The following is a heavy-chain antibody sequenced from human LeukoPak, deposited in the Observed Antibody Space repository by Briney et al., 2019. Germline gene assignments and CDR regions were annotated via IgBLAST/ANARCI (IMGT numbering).Heavy chain of an antibody. J-gene: IGHJ4*02. Sequence: GGSLRLSCAASGFNFSDYYMSWIRQAPGKGLEWVSYISSSGSTIYYADSVKGRFTISRDNAKNSLYLQMNSLRAEDTAVYYCARTITMIWFFDYWGQGTLVTVSS. V-gene: IGHV3-11*04. CDR3: ARTITMIWFFDY. CDR1: GFNFSDYY. CDR2: ISSSGSTI. D-gene: IGHD3-22*01.